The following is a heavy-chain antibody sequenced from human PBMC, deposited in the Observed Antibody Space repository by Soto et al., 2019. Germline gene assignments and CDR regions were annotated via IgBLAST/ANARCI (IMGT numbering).Heavy chain of an antibody. CDR2: IYWDDDK. J-gene: IGHJ4*02. Sequence: QITLKESGPTLVKPTQTLTLTCTFSGFSLSTSGVGVGWIRQPPGKALEWLALIYWDDDKRYSPSLKSRLTITKDTSKNQVVLTMTNMDPVDTATYYCGMTTVTTEAFDYWGQGTLVTVSS. CDR3: GMTTVTTEAFDY. CDR1: GFSLSTSGVG. V-gene: IGHV2-5*02. D-gene: IGHD4-17*01.